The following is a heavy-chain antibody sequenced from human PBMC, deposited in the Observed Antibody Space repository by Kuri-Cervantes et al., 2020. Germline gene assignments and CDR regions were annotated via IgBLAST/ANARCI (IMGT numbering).Heavy chain of an antibody. J-gene: IGHJ4*02. D-gene: IGHD6-19*01. Sequence: GESLKISCAASGFTFSSYAMHWVRQAPGKGLEWVTVISYDGSNKYYADSVKSRFTISRDNSKNTLYLQMNSLRAEDTAVYYCARDRSSGWTYYFDYWGQGTLVTVSS. V-gene: IGHV3-30-3*01. CDR3: ARDRSSGWTYYFDY. CDR2: ISYDGSNK. CDR1: GFTFSSYA.